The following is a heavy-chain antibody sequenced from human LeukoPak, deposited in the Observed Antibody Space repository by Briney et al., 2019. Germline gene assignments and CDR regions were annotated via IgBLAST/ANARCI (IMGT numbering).Heavy chain of an antibody. CDR2: IYPGDTDV. D-gene: IGHD5-18*01. CDR1: GYSFTGHW. V-gene: IGHV5-51*01. CDR3: ARRGYTYGRSGPFDF. J-gene: IGHJ4*02. Sequence: PGESLQISCQVSGYSFTGHWLGWVRQLPGKGLVWMGVIYPGDTDVKYNPPFQGQVTISVDKSTNTAYLQWSRLKASDTAIYYWARRGYTYGRSGPFDFWGQGTLVTVS.